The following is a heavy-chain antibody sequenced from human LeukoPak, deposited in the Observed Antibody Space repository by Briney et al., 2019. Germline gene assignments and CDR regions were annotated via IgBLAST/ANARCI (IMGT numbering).Heavy chain of an antibody. D-gene: IGHD6-13*01. CDR3: AKDVAAAPTFDY. CDR1: GFTFSSYD. V-gene: IGHV3-30*18. J-gene: IGHJ4*02. CDR2: ISYDGSNK. Sequence: PGRSLRLSCAASGFTFSSYDMHWVRQAPGKGLEWVAVISYDGSNKYYADSVKGRFTISRDNSKNTLYLQMNSLRAEDTAVYYCAKDVAAAPTFDYWGQGTLVTVSS.